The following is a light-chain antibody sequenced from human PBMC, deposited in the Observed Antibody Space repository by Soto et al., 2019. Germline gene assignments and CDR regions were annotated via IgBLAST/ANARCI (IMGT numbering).Light chain of an antibody. V-gene: IGLV2-14*01. CDR1: SSDIGGSKY. CDR2: EVT. Sequence: QSVLTQPASVSGSPGQSISISCTGTSSDIGGSKYVSWYQQHPGTAPKLLIYEVTYRPSGVSDRFSGSKSGNTASLTVSGLQAEDVADYYCNSYSCSATLNVFGTGTKLTVL. J-gene: IGLJ1*01. CDR3: NSYSCSATLNV.